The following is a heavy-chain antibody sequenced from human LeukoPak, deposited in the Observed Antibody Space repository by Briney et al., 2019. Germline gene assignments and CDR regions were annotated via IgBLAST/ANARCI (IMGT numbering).Heavy chain of an antibody. CDR2: IYYSGST. CDR3: ARAREYYYYMDV. CDR1: GGSISSSSYY. Sequence: PSETLSLTCTVSGGSISSSSYYWGWIRQPPGKGLEWIGSIYYSGSTYYNPSLKSRVTISVDTSKNQFSLKLSSVTAADTAVYYCARAREYYYYMDVWGKGTTVTVSS. D-gene: IGHD1-26*01. J-gene: IGHJ6*03. V-gene: IGHV4-39*07.